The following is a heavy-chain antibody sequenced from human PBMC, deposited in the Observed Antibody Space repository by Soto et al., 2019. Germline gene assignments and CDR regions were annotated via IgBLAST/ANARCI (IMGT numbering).Heavy chain of an antibody. CDR2: TYYRSKWFN. V-gene: IGHV6-1*01. CDR1: GGSVSTNSVT. J-gene: IGHJ5*01. D-gene: IGHD2-8*01. Sequence: SQTLSLTCAISGGSVSTNSVTWNWIRKSPSRGLEWLGRTYYRSKWFNDYAVSVKGRITINPDTSNNQLSLQLNSVTPDDTAVYYCVGLIGNSWLDSWGQGTLVTVSS. CDR3: VGLIGNSWLDS.